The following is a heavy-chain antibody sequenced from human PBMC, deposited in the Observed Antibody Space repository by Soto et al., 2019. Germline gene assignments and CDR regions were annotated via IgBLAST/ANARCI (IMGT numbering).Heavy chain of an antibody. J-gene: IGHJ4*02. V-gene: IGHV3-23*01. CDR1: GLTFRTYA. CDR3: AKGEWVATQLVVDY. CDR2: NSGSGASI. Sequence: GWSIGISRAASGLTFRTYAMAGACKTTGKGLEWVSANSGSGASIYYADSVKGRFTISRDDSKNTLFLQMNSLRAEDTAAYCCAKGEWVATQLVVDYWGQGTLVTVSS. D-gene: IGHD5-12*01.